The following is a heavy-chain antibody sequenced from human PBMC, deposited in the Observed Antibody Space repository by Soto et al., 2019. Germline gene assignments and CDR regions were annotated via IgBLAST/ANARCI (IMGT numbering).Heavy chain of an antibody. Sequence: PGGSLRLSCAASGFTVSNKYMSWVRQAPGKGLEWVSIIYTSGNTFYADSVKGRFTISRDNSKNTLYLQMNSLRAGDTAVYYCARQYCGGDCPMPWPSWGQGTLVTVSS. CDR3: ARQYCGGDCPMPWPS. CDR2: IYTSGNT. D-gene: IGHD2-21*02. CDR1: GFTVSNKY. J-gene: IGHJ5*02. V-gene: IGHV3-53*01.